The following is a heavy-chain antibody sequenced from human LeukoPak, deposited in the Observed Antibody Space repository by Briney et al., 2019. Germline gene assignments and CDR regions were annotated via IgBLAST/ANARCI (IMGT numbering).Heavy chain of an antibody. Sequence: GGSLRLSCAASGFTFSSYGMHWVRQAPGKGLEWVAVISYDGSNKYYADSVKGRFTISRDNSKNTLYLQMDSLRAEDTAVYYCAKDSWRVVVVAATGWFDPWGQGTLVTVSS. CDR1: GFTFSSYG. CDR2: ISYDGSNK. V-gene: IGHV3-30*18. J-gene: IGHJ5*02. CDR3: AKDSWRVVVVAATGWFDP. D-gene: IGHD2-15*01.